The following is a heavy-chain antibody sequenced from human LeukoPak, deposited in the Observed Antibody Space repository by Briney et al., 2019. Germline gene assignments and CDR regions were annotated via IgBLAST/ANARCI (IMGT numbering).Heavy chain of an antibody. CDR3: VRDLAEKWLQLYY. V-gene: IGHV3-48*02. CDR2: IDSSSSTI. J-gene: IGHJ4*02. D-gene: IGHD5-12*01. Sequence: GGSLRLSCAASGFAFSTYSMNWVRQAPGKGLEWVSYIDSSSSTIYYADSVKGRFTISRDNAKNSLQLQMNSLRDEDTAVYYCVRDLAEKWLQLYYWGQGTLVTVSS. CDR1: GFAFSTYS.